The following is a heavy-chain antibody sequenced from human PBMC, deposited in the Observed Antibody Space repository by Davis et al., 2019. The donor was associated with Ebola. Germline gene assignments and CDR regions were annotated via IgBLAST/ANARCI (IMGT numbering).Heavy chain of an antibody. CDR1: GFTFSNYA. V-gene: IGHV3-30*09. Sequence: GESLKISCAASGFTFSNYAMHWVRQAPGKGLEWVAVVSYDGSGKYYPDSVEGRFAISRDNSKNTVYLQMNSLRVEDAAVYFCARGGEDIVVVVPSTHDYWGQGTLVTVSS. D-gene: IGHD2-15*01. J-gene: IGHJ4*02. CDR3: ARGGEDIVVVVPSTHDY. CDR2: VSYDGSGK.